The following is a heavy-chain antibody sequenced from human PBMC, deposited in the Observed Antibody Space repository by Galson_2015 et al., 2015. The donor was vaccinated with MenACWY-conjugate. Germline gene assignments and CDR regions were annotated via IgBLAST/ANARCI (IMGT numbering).Heavy chain of an antibody. CDR2: TTYDETNK. Sequence: SGAEVKKPGESLKISCAASGFTFSRYTMHWVRQAPGKGLEWVTITTYDETNKYYADSVKGRFTISRDNSKNMLFLQMNSLRVEDTAVYYCARVSVAGTGYYYDLDVWGHGTTVTVS. CDR1: GFTFSRYT. V-gene: IGHV3-30*14. CDR3: ARVSVAGTGYYYDLDV. D-gene: IGHD6-19*01. J-gene: IGHJ6*02.